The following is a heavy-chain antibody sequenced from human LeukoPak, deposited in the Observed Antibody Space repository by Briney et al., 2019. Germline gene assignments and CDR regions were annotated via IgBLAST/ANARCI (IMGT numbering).Heavy chain of an antibody. CDR1: GGSISSGDYY. D-gene: IGHD2-15*01. Sequence: PSQTLSLTCTVSGGSISSGDYYWSWIRQPPGKGLEWIGYIYYSGSTYYNPSLKSRVTISVDTSKNQFSLKLSSVTAADTAVYYCARGRSLTRVWWFAPWGQGTLVTVSS. J-gene: IGHJ5*02. CDR2: IYYSGST. CDR3: ARGRSLTRVWWFAP. V-gene: IGHV4-30-4*08.